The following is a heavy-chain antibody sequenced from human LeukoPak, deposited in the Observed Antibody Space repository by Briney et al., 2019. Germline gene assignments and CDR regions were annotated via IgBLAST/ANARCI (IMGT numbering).Heavy chain of an antibody. Sequence: GGSLRLSCAASGFTFSGHWMYWLRQAPGKGLAWVSRINGDGSATNYAGSMKGRFTISRDDAKNILYLQMNSLREDDTAVYYCARDINWGQVDYWGQGTLVTVSS. V-gene: IGHV3-74*01. CDR1: GFTFSGHW. D-gene: IGHD7-27*01. CDR3: ARDINWGQVDY. J-gene: IGHJ4*02. CDR2: INGDGSAT.